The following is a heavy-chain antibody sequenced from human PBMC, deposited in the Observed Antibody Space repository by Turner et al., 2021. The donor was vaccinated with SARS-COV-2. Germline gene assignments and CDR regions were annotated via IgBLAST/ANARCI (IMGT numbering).Heavy chain of an antibody. CDR2: ISYDGSNK. J-gene: IGHJ4*02. CDR1: GFTFSSYA. V-gene: IGHV3-30-3*01. D-gene: IGHD2-15*01. Sequence: QVQLVESGGGVVQPGRSLRLSCAASGFTFSSYAMHWVRQAPGKGLEWVAVISYDGSNKYYADSVKGRFTISRDSSKNTLFLQMTSLRAEDTAVYYCARDRVWGGSNSFGYYFDFWGQGTLVTVSS. CDR3: ARDRVWGGSNSFGYYFDF.